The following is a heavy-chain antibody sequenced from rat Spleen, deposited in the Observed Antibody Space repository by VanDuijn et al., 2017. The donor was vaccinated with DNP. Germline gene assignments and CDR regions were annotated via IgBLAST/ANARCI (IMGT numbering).Heavy chain of an antibody. CDR1: GSSITSNY. V-gene: IGHV3-1*01. CDR3: ARFLPFDY. CDR2: INYSGAT. Sequence: EVQLQESGPGLVKPSQSLSLTCSVTGSSITSNYWAWIRKFPGNKMEWMGYINYSGATAYNPSLKSRISLTRDTSKNQFFLQLNSVTTEDTATYYCARFLPFDYWGQGVMVTVSA. D-gene: IGHD1-2*01. J-gene: IGHJ2*01.